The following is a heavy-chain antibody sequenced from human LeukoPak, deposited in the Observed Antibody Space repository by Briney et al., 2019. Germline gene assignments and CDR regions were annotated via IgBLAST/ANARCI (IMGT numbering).Heavy chain of an antibody. D-gene: IGHD5-12*01. Sequence: SETLSLTCTVSGGSISSSSYCWGWIRQPPGKGLEWIGSMYSSGSTYYNPSLKSRVTKSVDTTKIQFSLKLSSVTAADTAVYYCARAGSGYLRYYFDYWGQGTLVTVSS. CDR1: GGSISSSSYC. CDR2: MYSSGST. J-gene: IGHJ4*02. V-gene: IGHV4-39*07. CDR3: ARAGSGYLRYYFDY.